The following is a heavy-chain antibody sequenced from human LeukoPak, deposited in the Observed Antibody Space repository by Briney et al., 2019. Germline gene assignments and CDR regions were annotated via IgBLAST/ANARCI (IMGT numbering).Heavy chain of an antibody. CDR2: IYFSGKT. J-gene: IGHJ4*02. D-gene: IGHD3-10*01. CDR1: GGSISSYY. V-gene: IGHV4-59*01. Sequence: SETLSLTCTVSGGSISSYYWSWIRQPPGRRLEWIGCIYFSGKTNYNPSLKSRVTISVDTFKNQFFLNLTSVTAADTAFYYCARVRYGSGETFDYWGQGTLVTVSS. CDR3: ARVRYGSGETFDY.